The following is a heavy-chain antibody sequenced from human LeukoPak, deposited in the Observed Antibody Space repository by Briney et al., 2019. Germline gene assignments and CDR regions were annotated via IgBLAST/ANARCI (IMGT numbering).Heavy chain of an antibody. CDR1: GGSFSGYY. CDR2: INHSGST. CDR3: ARGRAFFD. Sequence: SETLSLTCAVYGGSFSGYYWNWIRQPPGKGLEWIGEINHSGSTNYNPSLKSRVTISLDTSKNQFSLKLNSVTAADTAVYYCARGRAFFDWGQGTLVTVSS. V-gene: IGHV4-34*01. J-gene: IGHJ4*02. D-gene: IGHD3-3*02.